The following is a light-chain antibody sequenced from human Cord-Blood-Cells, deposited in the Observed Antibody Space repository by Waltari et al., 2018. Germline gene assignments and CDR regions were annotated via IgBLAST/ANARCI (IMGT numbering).Light chain of an antibody. Sequence: SYELTQQPSVSVSHGQTARITCSGDKLGDKYACWYQQKPGQSPVLVIYQDSTRPKATPERFSGSNSGNTATLTISGTQAMDEADYYCQAWDSSHVVFGGGTKLTVL. CDR3: QAWDSSHVV. CDR1: KLGDKY. CDR2: QDS. V-gene: IGLV3-1*01. J-gene: IGLJ2*01.